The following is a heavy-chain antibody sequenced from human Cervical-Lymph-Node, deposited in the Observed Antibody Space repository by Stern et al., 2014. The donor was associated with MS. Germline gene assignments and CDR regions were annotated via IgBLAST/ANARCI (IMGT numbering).Heavy chain of an antibody. Sequence: EVQLVESGGGLVQPGGSLRLSCAASGFPLSIYSMTWVRQAPGKGLEWVSYISTISTIYYADSVKGRFTISRDNAKNSLYLQMNSLRAEDTAVYFCARDDWVERLDSWGQGTLVTVSS. J-gene: IGHJ5*01. V-gene: IGHV3-48*01. CDR2: ISTISTI. CDR1: GFPLSIYS. D-gene: IGHD1-1*01. CDR3: ARDDWVERLDS.